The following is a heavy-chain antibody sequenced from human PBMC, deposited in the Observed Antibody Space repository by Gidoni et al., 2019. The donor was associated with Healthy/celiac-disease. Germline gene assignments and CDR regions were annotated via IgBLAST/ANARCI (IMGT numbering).Heavy chain of an antibody. V-gene: IGHV3-15*01. CDR2: IKSKTDGGTT. J-gene: IGHJ4*02. D-gene: IGHD5-12*01. Sequence: EVQLVESGGGLVKPGGSLRLSCAASGFTFSTAWMSWVRQAPGKGLEWVGRIKSKTDGGTTDYAAPVKGRFTISRDDSKNTLYLQMNSLKTEDTAVYYCTTDLGSGYSGYDLVDYWGQGTLVTVSS. CDR3: TTDLGSGYSGYDLVDY. CDR1: GFTFSTAW.